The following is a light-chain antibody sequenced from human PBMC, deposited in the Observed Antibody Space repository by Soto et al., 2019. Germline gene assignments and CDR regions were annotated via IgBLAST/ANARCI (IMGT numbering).Light chain of an antibody. CDR3: QQYDKLPLT. CDR2: HAS. J-gene: IGKJ4*01. CDR1: QYISTF. Sequence: DTQLTQSPSSLSASVGDRVTITCQASQYISTFLTWYQQKPGTAPKLLIFHASTLKTGVPSRFRGIGSGTDFTFIIDNLQPEDIATYYCQQYDKLPLTFGGGTKVELK. V-gene: IGKV1-33*01.